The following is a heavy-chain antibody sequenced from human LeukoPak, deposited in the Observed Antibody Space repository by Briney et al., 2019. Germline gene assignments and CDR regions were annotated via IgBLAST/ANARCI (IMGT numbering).Heavy chain of an antibody. CDR2: IIPLFGTA. CDR1: GGTFSSYA. CDR3: AREIRGSDAYFDY. V-gene: IGHV1-69*05. D-gene: IGHD3-10*01. J-gene: IGHJ4*02. Sequence: SVKVSCKASGGTFSSYAISWVRQAPGQGLEWMGRIIPLFGTANYAQKFQGRVTVTTDESTSTDYMELSSLRSEDTAVYYCAREIRGSDAYFDYWGQGTLVTVSS.